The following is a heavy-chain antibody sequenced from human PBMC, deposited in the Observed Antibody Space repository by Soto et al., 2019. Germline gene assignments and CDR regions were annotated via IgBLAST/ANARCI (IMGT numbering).Heavy chain of an antibody. J-gene: IGHJ5*01. Sequence: PGGSLRLSCTASEFTFKNCGMIRVRQAPGKGLEWVAAIIGTDTTNYADSVKGRFTISRDNSKDTLYLQMNGLRVEDTAIYYCAKGEALYSSHPWDSWGHGTLVTVSS. CDR1: EFTFKNCG. D-gene: IGHD3-22*01. V-gene: IGHV3-23*01. CDR2: IIGTDTT. CDR3: AKGEALYSSHPWDS.